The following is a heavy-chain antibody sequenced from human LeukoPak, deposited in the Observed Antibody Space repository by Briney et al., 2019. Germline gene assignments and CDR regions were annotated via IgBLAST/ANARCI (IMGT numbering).Heavy chain of an antibody. Sequence: GGSLRLSCVASGFSFSYHGMNWVRLAPGKGLEWVSGVSPPGGGTYYADSVKGRFTISRDDSKNTLYLQMNSLRAEDTAVYYCAKGDTTWELPHDYWGQGTLVTVSS. CDR2: VSPPGGGT. CDR3: AKGDTTWELPHDY. J-gene: IGHJ4*02. D-gene: IGHD1-26*01. V-gene: IGHV3-23*01. CDR1: GFSFSYHG.